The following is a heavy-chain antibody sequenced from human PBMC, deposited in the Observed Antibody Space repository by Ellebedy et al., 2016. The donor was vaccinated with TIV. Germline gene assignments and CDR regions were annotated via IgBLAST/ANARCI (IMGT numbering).Heavy chain of an antibody. D-gene: IGHD3-16*01. J-gene: IGHJ4*02. CDR2: ITSDGSTT. Sequence: GGSLRLSCAASGFTFSNYWMQWVRQAPGEGLMWVSHITSDGSTTTYADSVKGRFTVSRDNAKNTLYLQMSDLRAEDTAVYYCATDEIGDRDFDYWGQGTLVTVSS. V-gene: IGHV3-74*01. CDR1: GFTFSNYW. CDR3: ATDEIGDRDFDY.